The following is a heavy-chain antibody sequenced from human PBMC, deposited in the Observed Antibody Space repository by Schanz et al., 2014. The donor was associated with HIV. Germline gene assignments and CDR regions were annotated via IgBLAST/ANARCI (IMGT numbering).Heavy chain of an antibody. J-gene: IGHJ5*02. CDR2: INAYNGNT. V-gene: IGHV1-18*01. Sequence: QVQLVQSGTEVKKPGSSVKVSCKPSGGTFRSFAISWVRQAPGQGLEWMGWINAYNGNTHYAQKFQGRVTLPTDTSTSTAYMELRNLRSDDTAVYYCARDLRVVPAASDNWFDPWGQGTLVTVSS. D-gene: IGHD2-2*01. CDR3: ARDLRVVPAASDNWFDP. CDR1: GGTFRSFA.